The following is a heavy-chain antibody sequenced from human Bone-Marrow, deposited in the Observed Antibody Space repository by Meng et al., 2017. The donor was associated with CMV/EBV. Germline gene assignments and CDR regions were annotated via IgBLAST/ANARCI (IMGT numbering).Heavy chain of an antibody. D-gene: IGHD2-2*02. CDR1: GFTFSSYW. CDR3: ARDLRHQLLYGYYYGMEV. J-gene: IGHJ6*02. V-gene: IGHV3-7*01. CDR2: IKQDGSEK. Sequence: GGSLRLSCAASGFTFSSYWMSWVRQAPGKGLEWVANIKQDGSEKYYVDSVKSRFTISRDNAKDSLYLQMYSLRAEDTAVYYCARDLRHQLLYGYYYGMEVWGQGTTVTVSS.